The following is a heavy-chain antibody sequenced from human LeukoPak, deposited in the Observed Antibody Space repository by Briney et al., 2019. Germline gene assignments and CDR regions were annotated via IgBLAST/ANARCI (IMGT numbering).Heavy chain of an antibody. Sequence: RGSLRLSCEASGFTFDTYAMHWIRQAPEKGLQWVAGISSSGESTFYADSVKGRFTISRDNSKNTLYLQMNSLWAEDSAVYYCTKGAPTLAAGPDYWGQGTLVAVSS. J-gene: IGHJ4*02. V-gene: IGHV3-23*01. D-gene: IGHD6-13*01. CDR2: ISSSGEST. CDR3: TKGAPTLAAGPDY. CDR1: GFTFDTYA.